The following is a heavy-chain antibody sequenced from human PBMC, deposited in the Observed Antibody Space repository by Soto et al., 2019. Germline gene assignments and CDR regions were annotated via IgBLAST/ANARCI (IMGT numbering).Heavy chain of an antibody. CDR2: ISASGDAT. CDR3: AKKLTIYALDPADY. D-gene: IGHD3-3*01. Sequence: EVQLLESGGGLVQPGGSLRLSCAASGFMFSDFGMSWVRQAPGKGLEWVSVISASGDATYYAGSVKGRFTLSRDNSKSTLYLQMNSLKVPDTAVYYCAKKLTIYALDPADYWGQGTQVTVSS. V-gene: IGHV3-23*01. J-gene: IGHJ4*02. CDR1: GFMFSDFG.